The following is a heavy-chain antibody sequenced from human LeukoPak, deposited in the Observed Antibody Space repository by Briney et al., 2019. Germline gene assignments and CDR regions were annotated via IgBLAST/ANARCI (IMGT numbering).Heavy chain of an antibody. J-gene: IGHJ4*02. V-gene: IGHV3-53*01. CDR3: AREHPMSSSWYAD. Sequence: GGSLRLSCAASGFAVNSNYMSWVRQAPGKGLEWVSVIYSGGSTYYADSVKGRFTISRDNSKNTLYLQMNSLRAEDTAVYYCAREHPMSSSWYADWGQGTLVTVSS. D-gene: IGHD6-13*01. CDR2: IYSGGST. CDR1: GFAVNSNY.